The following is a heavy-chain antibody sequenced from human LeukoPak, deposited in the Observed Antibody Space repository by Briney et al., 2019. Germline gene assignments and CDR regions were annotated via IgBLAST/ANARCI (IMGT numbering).Heavy chain of an antibody. Sequence: SETLSLTCTVSGGSITSNSHNWGWIRQPPGKGLEWIGSIYFSEYTYDNPSLKSRVTMSVDTSKNQFSLKLHAVTAADTAVYYCARTMRRPPNYDSSGYYFGYGALDFWGQGTMVTVSS. CDR3: ARTMRRPPNYDSSGYYFGYGALDF. V-gene: IGHV4-39*01. D-gene: IGHD3-22*01. J-gene: IGHJ3*01. CDR1: GGSITSNSHN. CDR2: IYFSEYT.